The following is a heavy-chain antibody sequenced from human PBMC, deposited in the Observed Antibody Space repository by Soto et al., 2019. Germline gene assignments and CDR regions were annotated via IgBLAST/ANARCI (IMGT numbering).Heavy chain of an antibody. Sequence: PETLSLTCVFYVGSPIVNYWSWIRQPPGKGLEWIGDIHHSGGTNSNPSLKSRVTLSLDTSKNQFSLTMKSVTAADTAVYYCAAFAGADFGGSNSGGQDGHWGQGSMVTVSS. J-gene: IGHJ4*02. CDR1: VGSPIVNY. CDR2: IHHSGGT. V-gene: IGHV4-34*01. D-gene: IGHD7-27*01. CDR3: AAFAGADFGGSNSGGQDGH.